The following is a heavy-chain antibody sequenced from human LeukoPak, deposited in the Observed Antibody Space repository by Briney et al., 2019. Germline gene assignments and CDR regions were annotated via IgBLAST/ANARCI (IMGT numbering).Heavy chain of an antibody. CDR3: ARAIMGFCSGGSCNNNYGMDV. CDR1: GGTFSSYA. Sequence: SVKVSCKASGGTFSSYAISWVRQAPGQGLEWMGRIIPILGIANYAQKFQGRVTITADKSTSTAYMELSSLRSEDTAVYYCARAIMGFCSGGSCNNNYGMDVWGQGTTVTVSS. V-gene: IGHV1-69*04. D-gene: IGHD2-15*01. J-gene: IGHJ6*02. CDR2: IIPILGIA.